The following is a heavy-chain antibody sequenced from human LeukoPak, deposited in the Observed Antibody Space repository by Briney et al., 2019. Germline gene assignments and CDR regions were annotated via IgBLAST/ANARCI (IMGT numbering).Heavy chain of an antibody. CDR3: ARRFAHRSRWFDP. Sequence: PSETLSLTCTVSGDSISADNHYWGWIRQPPGKGLEWIGNIYYSGSTHYNLSLKSRVIISIDTSNNLFSLRLSSVTAADTAVYYCARRFAHRSRWFDPWGQGTLVTVSS. CDR1: GDSISADNHY. V-gene: IGHV4-39*02. J-gene: IGHJ5*02. CDR2: IYYSGST. D-gene: IGHD1-26*01.